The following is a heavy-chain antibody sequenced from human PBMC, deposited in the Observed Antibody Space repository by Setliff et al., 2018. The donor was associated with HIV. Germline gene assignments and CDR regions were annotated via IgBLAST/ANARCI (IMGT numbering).Heavy chain of an antibody. CDR1: GYSISSGYY. CDR3: ARILLYDSSAYFVNAFDI. Sequence: SETLSLTCAVSGYSISSGYYWGWIRQPPGKGLQWIGSIYHSGGTYYNPSLKSRVTMSVDTSKNQFYLKLSSVTAADTAVYYCARILLYDSSAYFVNAFDIWGQGTVVTVS. V-gene: IGHV4-38-2*01. CDR2: IYHSGGT. D-gene: IGHD3-22*01. J-gene: IGHJ3*02.